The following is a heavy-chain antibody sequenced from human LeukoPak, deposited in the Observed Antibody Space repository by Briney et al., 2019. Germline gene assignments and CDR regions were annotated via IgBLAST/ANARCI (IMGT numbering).Heavy chain of an antibody. Sequence: GGSLRLSCEASGFTFGDYGMSWVRQPPGKGLEWVSGINRNGGSTDYADSVKGRFTISRDNAKNSHFLQMNSLRVEDTALYYCARGFRNGPFDCWGQGTLVTVSS. CDR3: ARGFRNGPFDC. D-gene: IGHD2-8*01. V-gene: IGHV3-20*04. J-gene: IGHJ4*02. CDR2: INRNGGST. CDR1: GFTFGDYG.